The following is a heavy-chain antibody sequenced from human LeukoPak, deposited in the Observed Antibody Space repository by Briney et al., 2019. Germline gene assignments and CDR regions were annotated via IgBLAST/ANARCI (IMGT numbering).Heavy chain of an antibody. CDR3: ARAYYYDSSGYPPLDAFDI. CDR1: GFTFSSYS. D-gene: IGHD3-22*01. CDR2: ISSSSSYI. J-gene: IGHJ3*02. Sequence: GGSLRLSCAASGFTFSSYSMNWVRQAPGKGLEWVSSISSSSSYIYYADSVKGRFTTSRDNAKNSLYLQMNSLRAEDTAVYYCARAYYYDSSGYPPLDAFDIWGQGTMVTVSS. V-gene: IGHV3-21*01.